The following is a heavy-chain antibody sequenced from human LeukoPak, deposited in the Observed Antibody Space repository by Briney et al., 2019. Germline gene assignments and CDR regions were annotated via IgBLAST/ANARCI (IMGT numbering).Heavy chain of an antibody. J-gene: IGHJ6*02. V-gene: IGHV3-30-3*01. CDR2: ISYDGSNK. CDR3: ARVESGAYYDFWSGYRRRYYYYGMDV. CDR1: GFTFSSYA. D-gene: IGHD3-3*01. Sequence: GGSLRLSCAASGFTFSSYAMHWVRQAPGKGLEWVAVISYDGSNKYYADSVKGRFTLSRDNSKNTLYLQMNSLRAEDTAVYYCARVESGAYYDFWSGYRRRYYYYGMDVWGQGTTVTVSS.